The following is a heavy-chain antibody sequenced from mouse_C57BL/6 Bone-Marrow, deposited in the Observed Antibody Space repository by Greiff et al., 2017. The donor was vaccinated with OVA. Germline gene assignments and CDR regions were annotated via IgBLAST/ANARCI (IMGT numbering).Heavy chain of an antibody. CDR1: GFSLTSYG. D-gene: IGHD2-2*01. J-gene: IGHJ4*01. CDR2: IWRGGST. V-gene: IGHV2-5*01. CDR3: AKGDGLTLYYYAMDD. Sequence: QVQLQQSGPGLVQPSQSLSITCTVSGFSLTSYGVHWVRQSPGKGLEWLGVIWRGGSTDYNAAFMSRLSITKDNSKSQVFFKMNSLQADDTAIYYCAKGDGLTLYYYAMDDWGQGTSVTVSS.